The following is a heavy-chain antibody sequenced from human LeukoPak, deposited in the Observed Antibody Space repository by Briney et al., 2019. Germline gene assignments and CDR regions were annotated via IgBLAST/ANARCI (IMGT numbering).Heavy chain of an antibody. CDR1: GVSVSSNIAA. CDR2: TYYRSKWSN. V-gene: IGHV6-1*01. D-gene: IGHD6-13*01. J-gene: IGHJ4*02. CDR3: ARGLYDSSWYYLDY. Sequence: SQTLSLTCALSGVSVSSNIAAWNWIRQSPSRGLEWLGRTYYRSKWSNNYAISVKSRITINPDTSKNQFSLQLSSVTPEDTAVYYCARGLYDSSWYYLDYWGQGTLVTVSS.